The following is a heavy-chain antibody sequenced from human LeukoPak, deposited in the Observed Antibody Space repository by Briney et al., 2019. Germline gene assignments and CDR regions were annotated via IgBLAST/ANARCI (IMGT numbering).Heavy chain of an antibody. CDR2: ITSGSDYI. J-gene: IGHJ6*03. Sequence: PGGSLRLSCAASGFTFSVFSMNWVRQAPGKGLEWVSPITSGSDYIYYADSLKGRFTISRDNAKNSLYLQMTGLRAEDTAVYYCARRAVLGYYYIDVWGKGTTVTVSS. V-gene: IGHV3-21*01. CDR1: GFTFSVFS. CDR3: ARRAVLGYYYIDV.